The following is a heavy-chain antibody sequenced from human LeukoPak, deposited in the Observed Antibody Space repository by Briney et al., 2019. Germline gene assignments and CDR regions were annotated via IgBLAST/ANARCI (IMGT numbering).Heavy chain of an antibody. CDR2: IYYSGST. CDR3: ARDSIAVAGDYYYYYMDV. V-gene: IGHV4-59*01. Sequence: PSETLSLTCTVSGGSISSYYWSWIRQPPGKGLEWIGYIYYSGSTNYNPSLESRVTISVDTSKNQFSLKLSSVTAADTAVYYCARDSIAVAGDYYYYYMDVWGKGTTVTVSS. CDR1: GGSISSYY. D-gene: IGHD6-19*01. J-gene: IGHJ6*03.